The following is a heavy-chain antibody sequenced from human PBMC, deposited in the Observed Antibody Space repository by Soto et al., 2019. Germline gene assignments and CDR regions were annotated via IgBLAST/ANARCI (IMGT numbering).Heavy chain of an antibody. J-gene: IGHJ6*02. V-gene: IGHV3-30-3*01. D-gene: IGHD2-2*01. CDR2: ISYDGSNK. CDR1: GFTFSSYA. Sequence: PGGSLRLSCAASGFTFSSYAMHWVRQAPGKGLEWVAVISYDGSNKYYADSVKGRFTISRDNSKNTLYLQMNSLRAEDTAVYYCARRPKYQLLPHKLYGMDVWGQGTTVTVSS. CDR3: ARRPKYQLLPHKLYGMDV.